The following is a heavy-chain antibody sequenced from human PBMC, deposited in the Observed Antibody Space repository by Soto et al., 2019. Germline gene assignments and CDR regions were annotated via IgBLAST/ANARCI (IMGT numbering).Heavy chain of an antibody. D-gene: IGHD3-10*01. CDR2: ISSSSSYI. V-gene: IGHV3-21*01. CDR3: AGVWFGRKDPDY. Sequence: EVQLVESGGGLVKPGGSLRLSCAASGFTFSSYSMNWVRQAPGKGLEWVSSISSSSSYIFYADSVKGRFTISRDNAKNSLYRQGNSVGAEDAAVYYGAGVWFGRKDPDYWGQGTVVTVSS. J-gene: IGHJ4*02. CDR1: GFTFSSYS.